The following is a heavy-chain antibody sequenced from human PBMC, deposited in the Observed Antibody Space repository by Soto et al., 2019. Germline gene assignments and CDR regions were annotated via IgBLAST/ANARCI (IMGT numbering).Heavy chain of an antibody. CDR1: GYTLTELS. Sequence: QVQLVQSGAEVKKPGASVKVSCKVSGYTLTELSMHWVRQAPGKGLEWMGGFDPEDGETIYAQKFQGRVTMTEDTYTDTAYMELSSLRSEDTAVYYCATEGKGSGSYYVHSYYGMDVWGQGTKVTVSS. CDR2: FDPEDGET. CDR3: ATEGKGSGSYYVHSYYGMDV. D-gene: IGHD1-26*01. J-gene: IGHJ6*02. V-gene: IGHV1-24*01.